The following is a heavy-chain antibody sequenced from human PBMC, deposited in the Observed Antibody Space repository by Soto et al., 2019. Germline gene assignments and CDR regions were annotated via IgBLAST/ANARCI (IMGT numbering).Heavy chain of an antibody. CDR1: GGSVSNSNYY. V-gene: IGHV4-39*01. CDR2: VYYRGIS. D-gene: IGHD2-8*01. CDR3: VSQRTSVLTQAYFDD. Sequence: SETLSLTCTVSGGSVSNSNYYWGWIRQSPGKGLEWIGSVYYRGISYSKSSVKSRVTISVDTSKNQYSLNLNSVTASDTAVYYCVSQRTSVLTQAYFDDWGPGALVTVSS. J-gene: IGHJ4*02.